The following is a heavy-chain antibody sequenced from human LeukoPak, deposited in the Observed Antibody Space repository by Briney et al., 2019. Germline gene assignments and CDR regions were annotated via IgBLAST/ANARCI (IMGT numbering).Heavy chain of an antibody. CDR2: IRPSGDNT. CDR3: ARVAGWHWFDP. V-gene: IGHV3-23*01. J-gene: IGHJ5*02. D-gene: IGHD6-19*01. Sequence: GGSLRLSCAASGFTLSNAWMNWVRQAPGRGLEWVSSIRPSGDNTYYGDSVKGRFTISRDNSKNTVYLQMNNMRVDDTAVYYCARVAGWHWFDPWGQGTLVTVSS. CDR1: GFTLSNAW.